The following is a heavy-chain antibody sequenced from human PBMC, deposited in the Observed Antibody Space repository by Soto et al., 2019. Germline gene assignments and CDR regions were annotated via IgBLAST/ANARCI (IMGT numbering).Heavy chain of an antibody. CDR2: IYPGDSDT. J-gene: IGHJ6*02. D-gene: IGHD6-13*01. Sequence: GESLKISCKGSGYSFTSYWIGWVRQVLGKALEWMGIIYPGDSDTRYSPSFQGQVTSAADKSISTAYLQWSSLKASDTAMYYCARHELAAAGSLHYYGMDVWGQGTTVTVS. CDR3: ARHELAAAGSLHYYGMDV. CDR1: GYSFTSYW. V-gene: IGHV5-51*01.